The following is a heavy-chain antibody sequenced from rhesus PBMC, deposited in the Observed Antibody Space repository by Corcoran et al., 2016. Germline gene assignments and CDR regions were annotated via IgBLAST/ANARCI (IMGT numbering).Heavy chain of an antibody. CDR3: ARAAGGDDY. CDR2: INTKTGGT. D-gene: IGHD6-37*01. CDR1: GYTFTDYY. Sequence: QVQLVQSGAEVKKPGSSIKVSCKASGYTFTDYYMHWVRQAPGQGLEWIGEINTKTGGTNYAQKFQGRVTMTRDTSTNTVYMDLSSLRSEDTAVYYCARAAGGDDYWGQGVLVTVSS. J-gene: IGHJ4*01. V-gene: IGHV1-138*01.